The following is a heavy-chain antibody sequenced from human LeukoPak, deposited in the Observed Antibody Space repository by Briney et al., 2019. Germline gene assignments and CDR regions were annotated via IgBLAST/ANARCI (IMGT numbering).Heavy chain of an antibody. V-gene: IGHV1-69*13. CDR3: ARDFDSSGYYYAAPFDP. Sequence: ASVTVSCTASGGTLSSHAISWVRQAPGQGLEWMGGIIPIFGTANYAQKFQGRVTITADESTSTAYMELSSLRSEDTAVYYCARDFDSSGYYYAAPFDPWGQGTLVTVSS. J-gene: IGHJ5*02. CDR1: GGTLSSHA. D-gene: IGHD3-22*01. CDR2: IIPIFGTA.